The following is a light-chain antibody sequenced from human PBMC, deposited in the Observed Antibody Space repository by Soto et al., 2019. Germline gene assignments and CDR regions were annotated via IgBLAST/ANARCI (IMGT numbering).Light chain of an antibody. Sequence: QSVLTQPPSASGTPGQRVTISCSGSSSNIGSNTVNWYQQLPGTAPKLLIYSNNQRPSGVPDRFSGSKSGTSASLAISGLQSEDEADYFCGSYTLSSARYVFGTGTKLTVL. CDR3: GSYTLSSARYV. CDR2: SNN. CDR1: SSNIGSNT. V-gene: IGLV1-44*01. J-gene: IGLJ1*01.